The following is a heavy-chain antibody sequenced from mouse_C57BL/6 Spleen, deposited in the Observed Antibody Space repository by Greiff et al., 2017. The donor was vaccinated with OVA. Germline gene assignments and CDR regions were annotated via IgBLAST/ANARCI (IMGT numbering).Heavy chain of an antibody. V-gene: IGHV1-72*01. D-gene: IGHD2-4*01. CDR1: GYTFPSYW. Sequence: VQLQQPGAELVKPGASVKLSCKASGYTFPSYWMHWVKQRPGRGLEWIGRIDPNSGGTKYNEKFKSKATLTVDKPSSPAYMQLISLTSEDAAVYDWARTDWGFDDWGQGTTLTVSS. CDR3: ARTDWGFDD. CDR2: IDPNSGGT. J-gene: IGHJ2*01.